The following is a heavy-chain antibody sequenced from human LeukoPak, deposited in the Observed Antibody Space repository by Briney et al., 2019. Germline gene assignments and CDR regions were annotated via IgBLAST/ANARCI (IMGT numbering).Heavy chain of an antibody. D-gene: IGHD7-27*01. CDR1: GFTFSSYW. V-gene: IGHV3-7*01. J-gene: IGHJ6*03. CDR2: IKQDGSEK. Sequence: SGGSLRLSCAASGFTFSSYWMSWVRQAPGKGVEWVSNIKQDGSEKYYVDSVKGRFTISRDNAKNSLYLQMNSLRDEDTAVYYCARDGSLTGETYYCYYYMDVWGKGTTVTVSS. CDR3: ARDGSLTGETYYCYYYMDV.